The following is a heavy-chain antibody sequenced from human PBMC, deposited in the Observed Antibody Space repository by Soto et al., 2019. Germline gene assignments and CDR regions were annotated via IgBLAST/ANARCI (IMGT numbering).Heavy chain of an antibody. CDR1: GDIFSNYT. CDR3: ARVKTDSGSYEGDYYMDV. D-gene: IGHD3-10*01. V-gene: IGHV1-69*02. J-gene: IGHJ6*03. CDR2: IIPILDVA. Sequence: QVQLVQSGAEVKKPGSSVRVSCKASGDIFSNYTISWVRQAPGQGLEWMGRIIPILDVANYPLRFQGRVTITADKSTSPGYMELGSLRSEDTAIYYCARVKTDSGSYEGDYYMDVWGKGTTVTVSS.